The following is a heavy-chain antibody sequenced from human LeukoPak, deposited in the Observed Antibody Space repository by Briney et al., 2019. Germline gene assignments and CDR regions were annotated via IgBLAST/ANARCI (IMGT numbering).Heavy chain of an antibody. V-gene: IGHV4-38-2*02. D-gene: IGHD6-13*01. CDR3: ARVAAAAGTVDWFDP. CDR1: GYSISSGYY. CDR2: IYHSGST. Sequence: SETLSLTCTVSGYSISSGYYWGWIRQPPGKGLEWIGSIYHSGSTYYNPSLKSRVTISVDTSKNQFSLKLSSVTAADTAVYYCARVAAAAGTVDWFDPWGQGTLVTVSS. J-gene: IGHJ5*02.